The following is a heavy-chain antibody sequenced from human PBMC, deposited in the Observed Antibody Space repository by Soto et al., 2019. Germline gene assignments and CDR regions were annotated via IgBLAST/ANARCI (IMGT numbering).Heavy chain of an antibody. V-gene: IGHV1-69*01. D-gene: IGHD2-8*02. CDR2: IVPIFGTA. CDR1: GGTFSNYA. Sequence: QVQLVQSGAEVKKPGSSVKVSCRASGGTFSNYAISWVRQAPGQGLEWMGGIVPIFGTANYAQKFQGRITNTADESTSTAYMELSSLRSDDTAVYYCASPTGKLDYWGQGTLVTVSS. J-gene: IGHJ4*02. CDR3: ASPTGKLDY.